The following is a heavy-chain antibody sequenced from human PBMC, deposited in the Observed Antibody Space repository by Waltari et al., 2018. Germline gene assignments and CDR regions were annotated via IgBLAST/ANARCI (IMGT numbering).Heavy chain of an antibody. CDR1: GFTFSNYG. Sequence: QVQLVESGGGVVQPGRSLRLSCAASGFTFSNYGMQWVRQAPGKGVGWVALISYDGSDKYYADSVKGRFTISRDNSRNTLYLQMNSLRAEDTAVYYCAEDLYCTSTSCQDFWGQGTLVTVSS. CDR2: ISYDGSDK. V-gene: IGHV3-30*18. D-gene: IGHD2-2*01. CDR3: AEDLYCTSTSCQDF. J-gene: IGHJ4*02.